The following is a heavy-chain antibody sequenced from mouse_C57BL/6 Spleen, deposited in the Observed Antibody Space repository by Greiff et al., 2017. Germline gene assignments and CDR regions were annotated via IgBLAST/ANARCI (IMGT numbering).Heavy chain of an antibody. CDR2: IDPSDSYT. CDR3: ARGGGRGDY. J-gene: IGHJ2*01. V-gene: IGHV1-50*01. CDR1: GYTFTSYW. Sequence: QVQLQQPGAELVKPGASVKLSCKASGYTFTSYWMQWVKQRPGQGLEWIGEIDPSDSYTNNNQKFKGKATLTVDTASRTAYMQLSSLTSEDSAVYYCARGGGRGDYWGQGTTLTVSS.